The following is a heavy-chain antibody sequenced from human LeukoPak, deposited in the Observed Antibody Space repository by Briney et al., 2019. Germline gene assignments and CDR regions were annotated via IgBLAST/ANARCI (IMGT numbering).Heavy chain of an antibody. CDR1: GGSISSYY. CDR2: IYYSGST. J-gene: IGHJ4*02. D-gene: IGHD1-26*01. Sequence: SETLSLTCTVSGGSISSYYWSWIRQPPGKGLEWTGYIYYSGSTNYNPSLKSRVTISVDTSKNQFSLKLSSVTAADTAVYYCARDSGSYYTFDYWGQGTLVTVSS. V-gene: IGHV4-59*01. CDR3: ARDSGSYYTFDY.